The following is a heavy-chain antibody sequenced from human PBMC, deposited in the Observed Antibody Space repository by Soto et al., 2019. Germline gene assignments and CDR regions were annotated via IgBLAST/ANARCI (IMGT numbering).Heavy chain of an antibody. J-gene: IGHJ4*02. V-gene: IGHV4-4*02. CDR1: GASVTSGNW. D-gene: IGHD6-19*01. CDR2: IHHSAAT. Sequence: QVQLEESGPGLVRPSGTLSLTCAVSGASVTSGNWWTWVRHPPGKGLEWIGEIHHSAATSYNPSLESRVTMSVDISENLFTLNLRSVTAADTGVYHCARVSYGSSGWSIDYWGQGTLVAVSS. CDR3: ARVSYGSSGWSIDY.